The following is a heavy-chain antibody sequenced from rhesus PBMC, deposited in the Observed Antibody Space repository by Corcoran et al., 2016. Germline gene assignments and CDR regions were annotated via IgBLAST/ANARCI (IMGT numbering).Heavy chain of an antibody. CDR2: IYGNSAST. Sequence: QVQLQESGPGLVKPSETLSLTCAVSGGSISGGYYWRWIRHPPGKGLEWIGNIYGNSASTYYNPSLKSRVTISKDTSKNQFSLKLSSVTAADTAVYYCARGIGAYYFDYWGQGVLVTVSS. D-gene: IGHD5-42*01. J-gene: IGHJ4*01. CDR3: ARGIGAYYFDY. V-gene: IGHV4S7*01. CDR1: GGSISGGYY.